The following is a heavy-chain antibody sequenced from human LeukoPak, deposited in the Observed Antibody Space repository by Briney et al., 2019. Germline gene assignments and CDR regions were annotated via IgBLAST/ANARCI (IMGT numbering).Heavy chain of an antibody. V-gene: IGHV3-23*01. CDR3: AKGRNDYGDAALNY. J-gene: IGHJ4*02. D-gene: IGHD4-17*01. CDR2: ISGSGRTT. Sequence: PGGSLRLSCAASAFTFSSFEMNWVRQAPGKGLEWVSYISGSGRTTYYADSVKGRFTISRDNSKNTLYLQMNSLRAEDTAGYYCAKGRNDYGDAALNYWGQGTLVTVSS. CDR1: AFTFSSFE.